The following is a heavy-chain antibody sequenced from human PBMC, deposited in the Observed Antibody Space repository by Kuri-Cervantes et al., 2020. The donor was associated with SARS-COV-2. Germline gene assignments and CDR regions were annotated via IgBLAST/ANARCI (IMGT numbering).Heavy chain of an antibody. V-gene: IGHV1-2*04. J-gene: IGHJ3*02. Sequence: ASVKVSCKASGYTFTGYYMHWVRQAPGQGLEWMGWINPNSGGTNYAQKVQGWVTMTRDTSISTVYMELSRLRSDDTAVYYCARSTPFRWLVVITPGEYFDIWGQGTMVTVSS. CDR2: INPNSGGT. CDR1: GYTFTGYY. D-gene: IGHD3-22*01. CDR3: ARSTPFRWLVVITPGEYFDI.